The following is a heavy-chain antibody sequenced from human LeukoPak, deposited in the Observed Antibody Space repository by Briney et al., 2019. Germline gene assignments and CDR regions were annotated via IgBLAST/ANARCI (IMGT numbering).Heavy chain of an antibody. J-gene: IGHJ6*02. CDR1: GGTFSSYA. CDR3: ARTPVTCSSTSCYTGDYYYYGMDV. Sequence: ASVKVSCKASGGTFSSYAISWVRQAPGQGLEWMGGIIPIFGTANYAQKFQGRVTITADESTSTAYMELSSLRSENTAVYYCARTPVTCSSTSCYTGDYYYYGMDVWGQGTTVTVSS. V-gene: IGHV1-69*13. CDR2: IIPIFGTA. D-gene: IGHD2-2*02.